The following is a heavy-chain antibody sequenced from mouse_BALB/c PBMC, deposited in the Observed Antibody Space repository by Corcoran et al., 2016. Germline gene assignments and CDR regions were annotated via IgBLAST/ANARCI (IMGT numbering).Heavy chain of an antibody. D-gene: IGHD3-2*01. CDR3: ARGRGQLGLFAY. V-gene: IGHV14-3*02. J-gene: IGHJ3*01. Sequence: EVQLQQSGAELVKPGASVKLSCTASGFNIKDTYMYWVKQRPEQGLEWIGRIDPANGNTKYDPKFQGKATITADTSSNTAYLQLSSLTSEDTAVYYCARGRGQLGLFAYWGQGTLVTVSA. CDR2: IDPANGNT. CDR1: GFNIKDTY.